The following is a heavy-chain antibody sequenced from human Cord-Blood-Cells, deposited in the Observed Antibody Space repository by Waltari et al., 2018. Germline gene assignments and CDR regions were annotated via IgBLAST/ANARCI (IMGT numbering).Heavy chain of an antibody. Sequence: EVQLVESGGGLIQPGGSLRLSCAASGFTVSSNYMTWVRQTPGKGLEWVSVIYSGGSTYYADSVKGRFTISRDNSKNTLYLQMNSLRAEDTAVYYCARAGSYYAFDIWGQGTMVTVSS. V-gene: IGHV3-53*01. CDR2: IYSGGST. CDR1: GFTVSSNY. J-gene: IGHJ3*02. CDR3: ARAGSYYAFDI. D-gene: IGHD1-26*01.